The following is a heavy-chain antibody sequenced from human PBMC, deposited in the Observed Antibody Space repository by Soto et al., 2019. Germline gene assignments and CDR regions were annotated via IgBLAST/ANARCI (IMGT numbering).Heavy chain of an antibody. CDR3: ATDLDYDSSDAFDI. J-gene: IGHJ3*02. Sequence: GASVKVSCKVSGYTLTELSMHCVRQAPGKGLEWMGGFDPEDGETIYAQKFQGRVTMTEDTSTDTAYMELSSLRSEDTAVYYCATDLDYDSSDAFDIWGQGTMVTVSS. CDR1: GYTLTELS. V-gene: IGHV1-24*01. CDR2: FDPEDGET. D-gene: IGHD3-3*01.